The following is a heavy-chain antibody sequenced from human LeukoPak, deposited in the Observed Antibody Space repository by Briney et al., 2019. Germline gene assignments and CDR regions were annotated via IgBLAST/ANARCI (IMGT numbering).Heavy chain of an antibody. V-gene: IGHV1-69*04. CDR1: GGTFSSYT. D-gene: IGHD6-19*01. Sequence: SVKVSCKASGGTFSSYTISWVRQAPGQGLEWMGRVIPILGIANYAQKFQGRVTITADKSTSTAYMELSSLRSEDTAVYYCARDGDYNSGWQRFDYWGQGTLVTVSS. CDR3: ARDGDYNSGWQRFDY. J-gene: IGHJ4*02. CDR2: VIPILGIA.